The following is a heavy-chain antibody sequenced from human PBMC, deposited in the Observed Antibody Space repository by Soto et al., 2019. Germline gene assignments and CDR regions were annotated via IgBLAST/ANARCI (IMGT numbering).Heavy chain of an antibody. V-gene: IGHV1-18*01. J-gene: IGHJ6*02. CDR1: GYTFTSYG. CDR3: ARDFHFTHIVLVPAPTYSYYGMDV. Sequence: QGQLVQSGAEVKKPGASVKVSCKASGYTFTSYGISWVRQAPGQGLEWMGWISAYNGNTNYAQKLQGRVTMTTATSTSTAYMALRSLRSDDTAVYYSARDFHFTHIVLVPAPTYSYYGMDVWGQGTTVTVSS. D-gene: IGHD2-2*01. CDR2: ISAYNGNT.